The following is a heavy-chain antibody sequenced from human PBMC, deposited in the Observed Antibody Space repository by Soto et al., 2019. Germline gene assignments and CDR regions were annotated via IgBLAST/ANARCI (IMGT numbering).Heavy chain of an antibody. V-gene: IGHV1-69*13. D-gene: IGHD2-2*01. J-gene: IGHJ6*02. CDR2: IIPIFGTA. Sequence: EASVKVSCKASGGTFSSYAISWVRQAPGQGLEWMGGIIPIFGTANYAQKFQGRVTITADESTSTAYMELSSLRSEDTAVYYCARDKSSTKDLYYYYYGMDVWGQGTTVTVSS. CDR3: ARDKSSTKDLYYYYYGMDV. CDR1: GGTFSSYA.